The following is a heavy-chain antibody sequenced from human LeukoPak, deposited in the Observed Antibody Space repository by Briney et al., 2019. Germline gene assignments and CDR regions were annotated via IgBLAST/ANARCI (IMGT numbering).Heavy chain of an antibody. CDR1: GFPFETNA. J-gene: IGHJ4*02. CDR2: IGNTGT. V-gene: IGHV3-23*01. D-gene: IGHD5-18*01. Sequence: GGSLRLSCATSGFPFETNAMSWVRQAPGKGLEWVATIGNTGTFYADSVTGRFTISRDNSKNTVNLQMNRLRVEDTAIYYCAKDWIQFNRVFDCFDSWGQGTLVTVSS. CDR3: AKDWIQFNRVFDCFDS.